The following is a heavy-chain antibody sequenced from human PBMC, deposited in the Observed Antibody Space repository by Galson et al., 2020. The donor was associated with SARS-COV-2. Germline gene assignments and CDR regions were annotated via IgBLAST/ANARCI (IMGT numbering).Heavy chain of an antibody. J-gene: IGHJ4*02. CDR3: ARILPSGYYDH. Sequence: GGSLSLSCTASGFTFRGYWMTWVRQPPGRGLEWVAYINRDGTQEDYADSARGRFTISRDNVESSVYLQMNSLRAEDTSVYYCARILPSGYYDHWGQGTLVTFSS. D-gene: IGHD1-1*01. V-gene: IGHV3-7*01. CDR2: INRDGTQE. CDR1: GFTFRGYW.